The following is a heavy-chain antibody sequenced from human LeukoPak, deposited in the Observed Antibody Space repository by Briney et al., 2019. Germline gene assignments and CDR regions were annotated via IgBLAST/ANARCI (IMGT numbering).Heavy chain of an antibody. Sequence: ASVTVSCKASGYTFTSYYMHWVRQAPGQGLEWMGIINPSGGSTSYAQKFQGRVTMTRDTSTSTVYMELSSLRSEDTAVYYCARGIGKGITGTGGHLNYWGQGTLVTVSS. V-gene: IGHV1-46*01. CDR3: ARGIGKGITGTGGHLNY. CDR1: GYTFTSYY. D-gene: IGHD1-14*01. CDR2: INPSGGST. J-gene: IGHJ4*02.